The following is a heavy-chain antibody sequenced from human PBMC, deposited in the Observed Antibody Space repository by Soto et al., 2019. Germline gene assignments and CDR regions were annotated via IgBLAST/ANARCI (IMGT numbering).Heavy chain of an antibody. CDR2: INPDNGNT. CDR3: ARVILSVASRANDAFAV. J-gene: IGHJ3*01. V-gene: IGHV1-3*01. Sequence: QVQLVQSGAEVRKPGASVNISCRASGFSFSDNLINWVRQAPGQSLEWMGWINPDNGNTSYSQTLHGRGTIPRHSSAGIAQVEVSDLTAEDTAVYYFARVILSVASRANDAFAVWGPGTMVTV. D-gene: IGHD2-8*02. CDR1: GFSFSDNL.